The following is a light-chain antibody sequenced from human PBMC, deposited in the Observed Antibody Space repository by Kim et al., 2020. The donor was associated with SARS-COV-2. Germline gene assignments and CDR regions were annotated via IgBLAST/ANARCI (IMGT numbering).Light chain of an antibody. Sequence: LTQPHSVSESPGETVIISCTRSSGFIATNYVQWYQQRPGSAPISVIYENKERAPGVPDRFSGSVDSSSNAASLTISGLMTEDEADYYCQSYDNNNHVVFGGGTQLTVL. J-gene: IGLJ2*01. CDR1: SGFIATNY. CDR2: ENK. V-gene: IGLV6-57*04. CDR3: QSYDNNNHVV.